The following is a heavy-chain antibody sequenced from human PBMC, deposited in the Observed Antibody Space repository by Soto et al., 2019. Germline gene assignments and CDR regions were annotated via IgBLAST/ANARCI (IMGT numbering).Heavy chain of an antibody. CDR3: ARSMVRGFNWFDP. V-gene: IGHV4-4*02. J-gene: IGHJ5*02. CDR2: IYQSGST. CDR1: GDSISSSYW. Sequence: PSETLSLTCAVSGDSISSSYWWTWIRQPPGKGLEWIGEIYQSGSTNYNPSLKSRVAISIDKSKNQFSLNVSSVTAADTAKYYCARSMVRGFNWFDPWGQGTLVTVSS. D-gene: IGHD3-10*01.